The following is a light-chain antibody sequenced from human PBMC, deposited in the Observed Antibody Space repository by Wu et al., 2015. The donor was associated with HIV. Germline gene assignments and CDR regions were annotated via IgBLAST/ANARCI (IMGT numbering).Light chain of an antibody. CDR3: QQTYSTSLT. CDR1: QNITTF. J-gene: IGKJ4*01. CDR2: AVS. Sequence: DIQMTQSPSSLSASIGDKVTMTCRASQNITTFLNWYQQKPGESPRLLIYAVSNLYTGVPSRFSGSGSGSVFGLTISSLRPGDFATYYCQQTYSTSLTFGGGTKVDI. V-gene: IGKV1-39*01.